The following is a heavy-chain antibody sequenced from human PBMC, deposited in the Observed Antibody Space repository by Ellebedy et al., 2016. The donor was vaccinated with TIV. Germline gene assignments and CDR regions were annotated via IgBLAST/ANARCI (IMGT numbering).Heavy chain of an antibody. J-gene: IGHJ2*01. V-gene: IGHV3-48*03. D-gene: IGHD5-12*01. Sequence: GGSLRLSCAASGFTFSSYEMNWVRQAPGKGLEWVSYISSSGITIYYADSVKGRFTISRDNARNSLYLQMNSLRDEDTAVYYCARRGPSGYDYHWYFDLWGRGTPVTVSS. CDR1: GFTFSSYE. CDR2: ISSSGITI. CDR3: ARRGPSGYDYHWYFDL.